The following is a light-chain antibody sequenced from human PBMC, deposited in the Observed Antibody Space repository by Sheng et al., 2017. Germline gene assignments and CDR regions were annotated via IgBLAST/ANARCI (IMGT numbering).Light chain of an antibody. J-gene: IGLJ3*02. Sequence: QSVLTQPPSVSGTSGQRVSISCSGSTSNIGDNTVSWFQQLPGTAPKLLMYRNYQRPAGVSDRFSGSKSGTSASLAITGLRSEDEADYYCAAWDDTLGWVFGGGTKVTAL. CDR1: TSNIGDNT. CDR3: AAWDDTLGWV. V-gene: IGLV1-44*01. CDR2: RNY.